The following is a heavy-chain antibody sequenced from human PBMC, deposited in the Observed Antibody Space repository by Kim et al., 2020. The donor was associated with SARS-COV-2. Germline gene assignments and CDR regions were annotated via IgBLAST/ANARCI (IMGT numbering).Heavy chain of an antibody. Sequence: GGSLRLSCEVSGFTFSTYHMNWVRQAPGKGLEWVSFIQSDRRNIFYAESVKGRFTISRDDAKNTLYLQMNSLKAEDTAVYYCARSDMYGRSIFQYWGQGTVVTVSS. CDR2: IQSDRRNI. CDR3: ARSDMYGRSIFQY. J-gene: IGHJ1*01. CDR1: GFTFSTYH. V-gene: IGHV3-48*04. D-gene: IGHD2-8*01.